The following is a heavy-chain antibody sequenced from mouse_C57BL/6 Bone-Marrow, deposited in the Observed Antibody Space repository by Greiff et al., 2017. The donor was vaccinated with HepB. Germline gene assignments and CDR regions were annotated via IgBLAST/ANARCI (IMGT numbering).Heavy chain of an antibody. CDR3: ARPPITTGGSWYFDV. Sequence: VQLQQPGAELVKPGASVKLSCKASGYTFTSYWMQWVKQRPGQGLEWIGEIDPSDSYTNYNQKFKGKATLTVDTSSSTAYMQLSSLTSEDSAVYYCARPPITTGGSWYFDVWGTGTTVTVSS. CDR1: GYTFTSYW. V-gene: IGHV1-50*01. J-gene: IGHJ1*03. CDR2: IDPSDSYT. D-gene: IGHD1-1*01.